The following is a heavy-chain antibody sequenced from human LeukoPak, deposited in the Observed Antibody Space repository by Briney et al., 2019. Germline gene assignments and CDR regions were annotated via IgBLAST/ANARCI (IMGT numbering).Heavy chain of an antibody. V-gene: IGHV3-23*01. D-gene: IGHD3-10*01. CDR2: ISGSGGST. Sequence: GGSLRLSCAASGFTFSSYAMSWVRQAPGKGLEWVSAISGSGGSTYYADSVKGRFTISRDNSKNTLYLQMNSLRAEDTAVYYCAKENYGSGSYYYYYYGMDVWGQGTTVTVSS. CDR3: AKENYGSGSYYYYYYGMDV. CDR1: GFTFSSYA. J-gene: IGHJ6*02.